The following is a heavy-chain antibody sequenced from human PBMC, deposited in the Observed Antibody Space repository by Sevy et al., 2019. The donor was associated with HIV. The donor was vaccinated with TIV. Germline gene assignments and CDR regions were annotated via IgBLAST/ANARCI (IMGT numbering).Heavy chain of an antibody. D-gene: IGHD2-15*01. V-gene: IGHV3-30-3*01. Sequence: GGSLRLSCAAFGFTFRSYAMHWVRQAPGKGLEWVAVISYDGNYENYADSVKGRFTISRGNSKITLYLQMNSLRAEDTAVYYCARDAGLTKSGANIWAFDYWGQGALVTVSS. J-gene: IGHJ4*02. CDR2: ISYDGNYE. CDR3: ARDAGLTKSGANIWAFDY. CDR1: GFTFRSYA.